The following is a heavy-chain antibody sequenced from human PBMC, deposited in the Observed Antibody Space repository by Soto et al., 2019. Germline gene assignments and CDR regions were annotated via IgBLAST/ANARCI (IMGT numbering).Heavy chain of an antibody. CDR2: IYYSGST. CDR1: GGSISSYY. J-gene: IGHJ6*03. CDR3: ARHEAHGSGSYQNPVYYYYYMDV. V-gene: IGHV4-59*08. Sequence: QVQLQESGPGLVKPSETLSLTCTVSGGSISSYYWSWIRQPPGKGLEWIGYIYYSGSTNYNPSLKSRVTISVDTSKNQFSLKLSSVTAADTAVYYCARHEAHGSGSYQNPVYYYYYMDVWGKGTTVTVSS. D-gene: IGHD3-10*01.